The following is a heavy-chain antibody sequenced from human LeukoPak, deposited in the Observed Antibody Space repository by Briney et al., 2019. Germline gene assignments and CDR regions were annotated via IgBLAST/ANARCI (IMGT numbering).Heavy chain of an antibody. V-gene: IGHV4-39*01. CDR3: ASRGYTYGPLD. CDR2: IYYSGST. Sequence: SETLSLTCTVSGGSISSSNYYWGWIRRPPGKGLEWIGSIYYSGSTYYNASLKSRVTISVDTSKKQFSLTLTSVTAADTAVYYCASRGYTYGPLDWGQGTLVSVSS. J-gene: IGHJ4*02. CDR1: GGSISSSNYY. D-gene: IGHD5-18*01.